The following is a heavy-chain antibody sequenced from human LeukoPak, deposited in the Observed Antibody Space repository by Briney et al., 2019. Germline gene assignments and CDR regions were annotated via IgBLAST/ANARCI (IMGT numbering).Heavy chain of an antibody. D-gene: IGHD6-19*01. CDR2: IKQDGSEK. CDR3: ARGLAVAGTPLYFDH. J-gene: IGHJ4*02. Sequence: GGSLRLSCAASGFTFSSYWMSWVRQAPGKGLEWAANIKQDGSEKYYVDSVKGRFTISRDNAKNSLYLQMNSLRAEDTAVYYCARGLAVAGTPLYFDHWGQGTLVTVSS. CDR1: GFTFSSYW. V-gene: IGHV3-7*01.